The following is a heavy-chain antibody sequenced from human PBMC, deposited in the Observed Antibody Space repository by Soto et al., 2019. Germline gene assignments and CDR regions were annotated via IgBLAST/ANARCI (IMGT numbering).Heavy chain of an antibody. J-gene: IGHJ1*01. CDR1: GGSFSGYY. D-gene: IGHD2-15*01. CDR3: ARGLIDCSGGRCLYFQH. CDR2: IKHSGST. V-gene: IGHV4-34*01. Sequence: QVQLQQWGAGLLKPSETLSLTCAVYGGSFSGYYWSWIRQPPGKGLEWIGEIKHSGSTNYNRSLKSRVTISVDTSKNQFALRLSSVTAADTAVYYCARGLIDCSGGRCLYFQHWGQGTLVTVSS.